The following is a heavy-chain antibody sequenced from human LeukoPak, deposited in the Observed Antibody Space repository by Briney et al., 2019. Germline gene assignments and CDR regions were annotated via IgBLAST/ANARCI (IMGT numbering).Heavy chain of an antibody. D-gene: IGHD1-26*01. CDR1: GFTFSSYE. J-gene: IGHJ3*01. Sequence: PGGSLRLSCAGSGFTFSSYEMNWVRQAPGKGLEWVSYISSRGRTIYYADSVKGRFTISRDNAKDSLYLQMNSLRAEDTAVYYCASDGVGAPYAFDAWGQGTMVTVSS. V-gene: IGHV3-48*03. CDR3: ASDGVGAPYAFDA. CDR2: ISSRGRTI.